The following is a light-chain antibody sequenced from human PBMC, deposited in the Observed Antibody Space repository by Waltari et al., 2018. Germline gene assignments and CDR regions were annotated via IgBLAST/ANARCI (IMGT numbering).Light chain of an antibody. Sequence: DIQMTQSPSSLSASVGDRVTITCRASQRIKSYLNWYQQKPGKAPKLLIYGASSLQSGVPSGFSGSGSGTEFTLTISSLQPEDSATYYCQQSYSSPYTFGQGTKLEIK. V-gene: IGKV1-39*01. J-gene: IGKJ2*01. CDR2: GAS. CDR1: QRIKSY. CDR3: QQSYSSPYT.